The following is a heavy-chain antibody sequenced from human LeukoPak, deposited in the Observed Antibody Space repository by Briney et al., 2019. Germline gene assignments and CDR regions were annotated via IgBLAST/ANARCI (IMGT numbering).Heavy chain of an antibody. J-gene: IGHJ4*02. CDR2: ISWNSGSI. CDR1: GFTFDDYA. V-gene: IGHV3-9*03. Sequence: PGGSLRLSCAASGFTFDDYAMHWVRQAPGKGLEWVSGISWNSGSISYADSVKGRFTISRDNAKNSLYLQMNSLRAEDMALYYCAKDRYGDYAYSGFDYWGQGTLVTVSS. CDR3: AKDRYGDYAYSGFDY. D-gene: IGHD4-17*01.